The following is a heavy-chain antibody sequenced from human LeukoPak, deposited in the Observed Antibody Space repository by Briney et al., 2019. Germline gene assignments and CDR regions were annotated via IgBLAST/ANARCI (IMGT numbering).Heavy chain of an antibody. CDR2: ISSSSSTI. V-gene: IGHV3-48*04. J-gene: IGHJ4*02. Sequence: GGSLRLSCAASGFTFSSYSMNWVRQAPGKGLEWVSYISSSSSTIYYADSVKGRFTISRDNAKNSLYLQMNSLRAEDTAVYYCARLPGYPRDYWGQGTLVTVSS. CDR3: ARLPGYPRDY. CDR1: GFTFSSYS. D-gene: IGHD5-12*01.